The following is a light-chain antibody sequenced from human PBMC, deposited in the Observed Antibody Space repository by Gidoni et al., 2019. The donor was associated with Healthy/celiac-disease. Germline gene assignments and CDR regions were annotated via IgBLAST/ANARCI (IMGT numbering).Light chain of an antibody. Sequence: EIVLTQSPATLSLSPGERATLSCRASQSVSSYLAWYQQKPGQAPRLLIYDASNRATGIPARFSGSGAGRDFTLPTSSLEPEDVAVDYCQQRSNWPPLTFGGGTKVEIK. V-gene: IGKV3-11*02. J-gene: IGKJ4*01. CDR3: QQRSNWPPLT. CDR1: QSVSSY. CDR2: DAS.